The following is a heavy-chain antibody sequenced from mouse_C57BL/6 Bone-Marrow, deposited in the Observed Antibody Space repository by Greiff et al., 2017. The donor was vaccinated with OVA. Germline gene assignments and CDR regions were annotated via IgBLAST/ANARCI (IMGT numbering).Heavy chain of an antibody. CDR2: INPNNGGT. CDR1: GYTFTDYY. CDR3: AREGWDWYVDV. D-gene: IGHD1-1*02. V-gene: IGHV1-26*01. Sequence: VQLQQSGPELVKPGASVKISCKASGYTFTDYYMNWVKQSHGKSLEWIGDINPNNGGTSYNQKFKGKATLPVDQSSSTAYMELRSLTSEDSAGYYCAREGWDWYVDVWGTGTTVTVSS. J-gene: IGHJ1*03.